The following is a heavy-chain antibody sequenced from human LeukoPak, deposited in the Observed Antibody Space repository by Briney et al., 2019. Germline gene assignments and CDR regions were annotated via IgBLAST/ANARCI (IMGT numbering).Heavy chain of an antibody. V-gene: IGHV3-30-3*01. D-gene: IGHD3-22*01. J-gene: IGHJ4*02. CDR1: GFTFSSYA. CDR3: ATGSGFYYGH. Sequence: GGSLRLSCAASGFTFSSYAMHWVRQAPGKGLEWVAVISYDGSNKYYADSVKGRFTISRDNSKNTLYLQMNSLRAEDTAIYYCATGSGFYYGHWGQGTLVTVSS. CDR2: ISYDGSNK.